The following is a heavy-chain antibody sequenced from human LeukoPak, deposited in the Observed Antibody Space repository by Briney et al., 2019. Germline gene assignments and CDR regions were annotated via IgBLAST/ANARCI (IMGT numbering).Heavy chain of an antibody. CDR1: GGSFSGYY. CDR3: ARALSFSRYFDL. V-gene: IGHV4-34*01. CDR2: INHSGST. D-gene: IGHD3-10*01. J-gene: IGHJ2*01. Sequence: PSETLSLTCAVYGGSFSGYYWSWIRQPPGKGLEWTGEINHSGSTNYNPSLKSRVTISVDTSKNQFSLKLSSVTAADTAVYYCARALSFSRYFDLWGRGTLVTVSS.